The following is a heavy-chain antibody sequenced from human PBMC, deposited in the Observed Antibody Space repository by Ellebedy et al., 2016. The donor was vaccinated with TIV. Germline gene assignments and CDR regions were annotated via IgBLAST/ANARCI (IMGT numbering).Heavy chain of an antibody. CDR3: ASPSQGITFGGVIVRADAFDI. CDR1: GYTLTELS. V-gene: IGHV1-24*01. D-gene: IGHD3-16*02. J-gene: IGHJ3*02. CDR2: FDPEDGET. Sequence: ASVKVSXXVSGYTLTELSMHWVRQAPGKGLEWMGGFDPEDGETIYAQKFQGRVTMTRNTSISTAYMELSSLRSEDTAVYYCASPSQGITFGGVIVRADAFDIWGQGTMVTVSS.